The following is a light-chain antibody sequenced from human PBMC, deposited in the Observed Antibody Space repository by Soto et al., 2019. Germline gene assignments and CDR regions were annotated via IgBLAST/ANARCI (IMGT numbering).Light chain of an antibody. Sequence: QAVVTQEPSLTVAPGGTVTLTCGSNTGAVTSIHWPYWFQQRPGQAPRTLIYDATIKLSWTPARFSGSLLGGKAALTLSGAQPEDEAEYYCLLSYDDARVFGGGTKVTVL. CDR3: LLSYDDARV. V-gene: IGLV7-46*01. CDR1: TGAVTSIHW. J-gene: IGLJ2*01. CDR2: DAT.